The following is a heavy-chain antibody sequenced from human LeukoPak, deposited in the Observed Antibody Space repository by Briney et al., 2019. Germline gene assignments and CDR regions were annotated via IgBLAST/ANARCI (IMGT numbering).Heavy chain of an antibody. CDR3: ARRGMMYSYDSSGYPH. D-gene: IGHD3-22*01. V-gene: IGHV4-34*01. Sequence: SETLSLTCAVYGESFSGYYWSWIRQPPGKGLEWIGDINHSGTTNYNPSLKSRLTISVDPSKNQFSLKLSSVTAADTAVYYCARRGMMYSYDSSGYPHWGQGTLVSVSS. CDR2: INHSGTT. J-gene: IGHJ4*02. CDR1: GESFSGYY.